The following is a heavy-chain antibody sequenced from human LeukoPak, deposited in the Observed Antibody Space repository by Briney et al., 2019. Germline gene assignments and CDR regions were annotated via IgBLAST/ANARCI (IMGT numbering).Heavy chain of an antibody. V-gene: IGHV3-23*01. CDR2: IGDSGRCT. Sequence: GGSLRLSCAASRFTFSDYAMSWVRQAPGKGLEWVSAIGDSGRCTYYADSVKGRFTISRDDSKNTLFLQMSSLRPEDTAVYYCARDFGVIRRSWGQGTLVSVSS. CDR1: RFTFSDYA. D-gene: IGHD3-3*01. J-gene: IGHJ5*02. CDR3: ARDFGVIRRS.